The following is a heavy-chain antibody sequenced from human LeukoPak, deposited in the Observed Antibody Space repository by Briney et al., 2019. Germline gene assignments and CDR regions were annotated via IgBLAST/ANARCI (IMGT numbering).Heavy chain of an antibody. CDR3: ARDRGGYYDILTGYSDDAFDI. CDR1: GYTFTSYG. D-gene: IGHD3-9*01. CDR2: ISAYNGNT. J-gene: IGHJ3*02. Sequence: GASVKVSCKASGYTFTSYGISWVRQAPGQGLEWMGWISAYNGNTNYAQKLQGRVTMTTDTSTSTAYMELRSLRSDDTAMYYCARDRGGYYDILTGYSDDAFDIWGQGTMVTVSS. V-gene: IGHV1-18*01.